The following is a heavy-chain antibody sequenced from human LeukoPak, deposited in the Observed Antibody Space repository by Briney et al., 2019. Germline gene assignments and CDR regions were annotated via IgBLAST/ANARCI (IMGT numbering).Heavy chain of an antibody. CDR3: ARDQVSSGWYGEKYYFDY. CDR2: IYTSGST. J-gene: IGHJ4*02. V-gene: IGHV4-61*02. Sequence: SETLSLTCTVSGGSISSGGYYWSWIRQPAGKGLEWIGRIYTSGSTNYNPSLKSRVTMSVDTSKNQFSLKLSSVTAADTAVYYCARDQVSSGWYGEKYYFDYWGQGTLVTVSS. D-gene: IGHD6-19*01. CDR1: GGSISSGGYY.